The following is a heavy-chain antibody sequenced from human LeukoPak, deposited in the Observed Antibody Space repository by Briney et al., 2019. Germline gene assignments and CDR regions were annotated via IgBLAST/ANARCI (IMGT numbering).Heavy chain of an antibody. D-gene: IGHD3-16*01. CDR1: GGSVSDYY. CDR2: IYHTGST. J-gene: IGHJ5*02. CDR3: ARQGDYVSLRLNWFDP. V-gene: IGHV4-59*02. Sequence: SETLSLTCTISGGSVSDYYWSWIRQSPGKGLEWIGYIYHTGSTSYSPSLKSRVTISADTSQNQFSLKLSSVTAADTAVYYCARQGDYVSLRLNWFDPWGQGTLVTVSS.